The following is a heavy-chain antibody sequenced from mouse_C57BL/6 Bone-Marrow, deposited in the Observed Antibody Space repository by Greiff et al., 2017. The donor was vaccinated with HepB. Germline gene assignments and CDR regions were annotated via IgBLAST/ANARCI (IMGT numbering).Heavy chain of an antibody. CDR3: ARYYGSSYNYFDY. Sequence: LQESGPELVKPGASVKLSCKASGYTFTSYDINWVKQRPGQGLEWIGWIYPRDGSTKYNEKFKGKATLTVDTSSSTAYMELHSLTSEDSAVYFCARYYGSSYNYFDYWGQGTTLTVSS. CDR1: GYTFTSYD. V-gene: IGHV1-85*01. CDR2: IYPRDGST. J-gene: IGHJ2*01. D-gene: IGHD1-1*01.